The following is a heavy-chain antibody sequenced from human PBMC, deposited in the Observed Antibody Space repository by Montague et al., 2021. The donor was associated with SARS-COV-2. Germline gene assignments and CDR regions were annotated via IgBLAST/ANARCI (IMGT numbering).Heavy chain of an antibody. CDR2: FYSVGST. Sequence: SETLSLTCTVSGASVGSSDWGWIRQSPGKGLEWIGYFYSVGSTDYNPSLKSRATISRDTSKNQFSLKVRSVTAADTAVYYCARETMTADAFHIWGQGTMVTVSS. J-gene: IGHJ3*02. CDR1: GASVGSSD. D-gene: IGHD1-14*01. V-gene: IGHV4-59*02. CDR3: ARETMTADAFHI.